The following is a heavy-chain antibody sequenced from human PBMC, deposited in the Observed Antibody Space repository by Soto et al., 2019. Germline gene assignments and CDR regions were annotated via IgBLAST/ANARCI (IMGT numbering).Heavy chain of an antibody. V-gene: IGHV4-61*01. D-gene: IGHD1-26*01. CDR3: AREGMVGATKGDYYGMDV. CDR1: GGSASSGSYY. J-gene: IGHJ6*02. CDR2: IYYSGST. Sequence: KPSETLSLTCTVSGGSASSGSYYWSWIRQPPGKGLEWIGYIYYSGSTNYNPSLKSRVTISVDTSKNQFSLKLSSVTAADTAVYYCAREGMVGATKGDYYGMDVWGQGTTVTVSS.